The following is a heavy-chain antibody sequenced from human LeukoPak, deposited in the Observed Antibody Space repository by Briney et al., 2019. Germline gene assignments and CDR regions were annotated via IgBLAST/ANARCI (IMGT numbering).Heavy chain of an antibody. CDR2: VYYSGNT. D-gene: IGHD3-16*01. CDR1: GGSVSSGSYY. J-gene: IGHJ4*02. CDR3: ARRSVGGGERFDY. Sequence: SETLSLTCTVSGGSVSSGSYYWTWIRQPPGKGLEWIGYVYYSGNTNYSPSLKSRVTISVDTSKNQFSLKLTSVTAADTAVYYCARRSVGGGERFDYWGRGTLVTASS. V-gene: IGHV4-61*01.